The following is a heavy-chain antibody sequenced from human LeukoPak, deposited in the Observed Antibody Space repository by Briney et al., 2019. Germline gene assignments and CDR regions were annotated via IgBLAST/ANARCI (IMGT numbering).Heavy chain of an antibody. CDR3: ARGDLWAPNFDY. J-gene: IGHJ4*02. D-gene: IGHD3-16*01. Sequence: GASVKVSCKASGYTFTGNCMHWVRQAPGQGLQWMGWINPNSGYTNYAQTFQGRVTMTRDTSISTAYMELSRLRSDDTAVYYCARGDLWAPNFDYWGQGTLVTVSS. CDR2: INPNSGYT. CDR1: GYTFTGNC. V-gene: IGHV1-2*02.